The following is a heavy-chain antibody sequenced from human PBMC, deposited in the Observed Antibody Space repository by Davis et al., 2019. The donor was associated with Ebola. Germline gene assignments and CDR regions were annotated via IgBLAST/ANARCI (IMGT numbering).Heavy chain of an antibody. V-gene: IGHV3-30*04. CDR3: AREGRQQLPLRAFDI. D-gene: IGHD6-13*01. CDR1: GFTFSSYA. Sequence: PGGSLRLSCAASGFTFSSYAMHWVRQAPGKGLEWVAVISYDGSNKYYADSVKGRFTISRDNFKNTLYLQMNSLRAEDTAVYYCAREGRQQLPLRAFDIWGQGTMVTVSS. CDR2: ISYDGSNK. J-gene: IGHJ3*02.